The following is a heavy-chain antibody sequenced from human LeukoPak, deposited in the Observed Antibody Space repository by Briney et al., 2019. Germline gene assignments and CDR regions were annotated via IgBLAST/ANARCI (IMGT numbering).Heavy chain of an antibody. Sequence: PGGSLRLSCAASGFTFSSYAMHWVRQAPGKGLEYVSAISSNGGSTYYANSVKGRFTISRDNSKNTLYLQMNSLRAEDTAVYYCAREGTDTAMVIIDYWGQGTLVTVSS. J-gene: IGHJ4*02. CDR1: GFTFSSYA. V-gene: IGHV3-64*01. CDR3: AREGTDTAMVIIDY. D-gene: IGHD5-18*01. CDR2: ISSNGGST.